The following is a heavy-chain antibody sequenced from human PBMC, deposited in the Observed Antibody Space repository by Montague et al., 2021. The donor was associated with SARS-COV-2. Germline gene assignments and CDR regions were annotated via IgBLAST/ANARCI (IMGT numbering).Heavy chain of an antibody. CDR3: ARGLGGIDV. J-gene: IGHJ6*02. CDR1: GGSISSGGYY. Sequence: TLSLTCTVSGGSISSGGYYWNWIRQHPGKGLEWIGYIYKSGSTQYNPSLKSRVNLSVDTSKNQFSLKLRSATAADTAVYYCARGLGGIDVWGQGTTVTVSS. V-gene: IGHV4-31*03. CDR2: IYKSGST. D-gene: IGHD3-10*01.